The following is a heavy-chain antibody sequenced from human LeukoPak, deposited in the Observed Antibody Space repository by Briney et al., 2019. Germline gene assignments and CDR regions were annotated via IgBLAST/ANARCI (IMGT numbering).Heavy chain of an antibody. Sequence: TSETLSLTCTVSGGSISSGSYYWSWIRHPPGKGLEWIGEINHSGSTNYNPSLKSRVTISVDTSKNQFSLKLSSVTAADTAVYYCARGSRQSSYMDVWGKGTTVTVSS. CDR3: ARGSRQSSYMDV. CDR2: INHSGST. CDR1: GGSISSGSYY. D-gene: IGHD3-10*01. J-gene: IGHJ6*03. V-gene: IGHV4-39*07.